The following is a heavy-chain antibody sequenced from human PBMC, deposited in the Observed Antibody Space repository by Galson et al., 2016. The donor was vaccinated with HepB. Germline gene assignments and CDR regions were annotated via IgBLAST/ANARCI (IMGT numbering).Heavy chain of an antibody. D-gene: IGHD2-21*01. CDR3: ARDRGYGDCIHLWYFDL. CDR1: GYTFINYG. Sequence: SVKVSCKASGYTFINYGISWVRQAPGLGLEWMGWISAYNGKTNYAQKFKGRVTMTTDTSTSTAYMALRSLRSDDTAVYYCARDRGYGDCIHLWYFDLWGRGTLLTVSS. J-gene: IGHJ2*01. CDR2: ISAYNGKT. V-gene: IGHV1-18*01.